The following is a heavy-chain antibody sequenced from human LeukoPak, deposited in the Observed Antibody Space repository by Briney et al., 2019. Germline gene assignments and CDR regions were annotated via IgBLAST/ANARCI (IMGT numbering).Heavy chain of an antibody. V-gene: IGHV3-21*01. D-gene: IGHD1-26*01. CDR3: AREYGGRSYQDDAFDI. CDR2: ISSSSSYI. Sequence: GGSLRLSCAASGFTFSSYSMNWVRQAPGKGLEWVSSISSSSSYIYYADSVKGRFTISRDNAKNSLYLQMNSLRAEDTAVYYCAREYGGRSYQDDAFDIWGQGTMVTVSS. CDR1: GFTFSSYS. J-gene: IGHJ3*02.